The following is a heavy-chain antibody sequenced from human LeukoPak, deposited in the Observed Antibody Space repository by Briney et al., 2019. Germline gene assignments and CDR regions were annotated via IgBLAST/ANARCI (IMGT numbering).Heavy chain of an antibody. CDR1: GFTFDDYT. Sequence: GGSLRLSCAASGFTFDDYTMHWVRQAPGKGLEWVSLISWDGGSTYYADSVKGRFTISRDNSKNSLYLQMNSLRTEDTALYYCAKGSSSSWFWYFDYWGQGTLVTVSS. J-gene: IGHJ4*02. CDR3: AKGSSSSWFWYFDY. V-gene: IGHV3-43*01. D-gene: IGHD6-13*01. CDR2: ISWDGGST.